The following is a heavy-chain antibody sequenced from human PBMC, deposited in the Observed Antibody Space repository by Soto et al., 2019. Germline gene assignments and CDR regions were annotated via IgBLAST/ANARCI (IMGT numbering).Heavy chain of an antibody. CDR1: GITFGNYG. CDR2: TSYDGNNE. V-gene: IGHV3-30*18. CDR3: AKGGGSARDFDY. D-gene: IGHD1-26*01. Sequence: GGSLRLSCTGSGITFGNYGMHWVRQAPGKGLEWVASTSYDGNNEYYADSLKGRFTISRDNSKKMVYLQMTSLGPEDTAVYYCAKGGGSARDFDYWGQGALVTVSS. J-gene: IGHJ4*02.